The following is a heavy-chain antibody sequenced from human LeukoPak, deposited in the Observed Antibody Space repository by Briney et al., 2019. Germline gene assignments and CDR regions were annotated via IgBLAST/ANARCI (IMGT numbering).Heavy chain of an antibody. CDR2: ISYDGSNK. CDR3: ARGVVDYDFWSGYYSTTDYYYMDV. V-gene: IGHV3-30-3*01. D-gene: IGHD3-3*01. Sequence: AGGSLRLSCAASGFTFSSYAMHWVRQAPGKGLEWVAVISYDGSNKYYADSVKGRFTISRDNSKNTLYLQMNSLRAEDTAVYYCARGVVDYDFWSGYYSTTDYYYMDVWGKGTTVTVSS. CDR1: GFTFSSYA. J-gene: IGHJ6*03.